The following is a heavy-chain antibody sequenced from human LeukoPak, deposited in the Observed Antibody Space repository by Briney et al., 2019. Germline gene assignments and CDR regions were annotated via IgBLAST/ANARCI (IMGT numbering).Heavy chain of an antibody. Sequence: GESLKISCKGSGYSFTSYWIAWVRQMPGRGLEWMGIIFPDDAETRYSPSLQGQVTFSADKSISTAYLQWSSLKASDTAIYYCARHSQGSSGWFNYDYYGMDVWGQGTTVTVSS. J-gene: IGHJ6*02. CDR1: GYSFTSYW. CDR2: IFPDDAET. D-gene: IGHD6-19*01. V-gene: IGHV5-51*01. CDR3: ARHSQGSSGWFNYDYYGMDV.